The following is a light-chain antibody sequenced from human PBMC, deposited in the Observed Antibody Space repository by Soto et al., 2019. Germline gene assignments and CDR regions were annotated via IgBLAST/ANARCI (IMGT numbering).Light chain of an antibody. V-gene: IGKV3-15*01. CDR2: GAS. CDR1: QSINAH. Sequence: EVVRTQSPATLSVSPGERVTLSCKASQSINAHLAWYQQKPGQAPRLLIHGASTRATGIPARFSGSGFGTEFILTISSLQSEDFAVYYCQQYHHWLWTFGQGTKVEIQ. CDR3: QQYHHWLWT. J-gene: IGKJ1*01.